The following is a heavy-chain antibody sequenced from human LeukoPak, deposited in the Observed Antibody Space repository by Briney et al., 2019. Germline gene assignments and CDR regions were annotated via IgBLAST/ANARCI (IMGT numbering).Heavy chain of an antibody. Sequence: ASVTVSCKASGYTFTGYYVHWVRQAPGQGLEWMGWINPNSGGTNYAQKFQGRVTMTRDTSISTAYLQWSSLKASDTAMYYCARVMEMATTYYFDYWGQGTLVTVSS. D-gene: IGHD5-24*01. J-gene: IGHJ4*02. CDR2: INPNSGGT. CDR3: ARVMEMATTYYFDY. V-gene: IGHV1-2*02. CDR1: GYTFTGYY.